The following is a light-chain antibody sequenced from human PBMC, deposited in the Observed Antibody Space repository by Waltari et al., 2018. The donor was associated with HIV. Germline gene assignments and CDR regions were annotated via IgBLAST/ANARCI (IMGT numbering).Light chain of an antibody. CDR3: HHFGRSPPMYT. CDR1: QTVTNTY. Sequence: EIVLTQSPGTLSLSPGDRATLSCRTSQTVTNTYVAWYQPRPGQAPRLLIYGTSTRPTGIPDRFSGSGSGTDFTLTISRLEPEDFAMYYCHHFGRSPPMYTFGQGTKLEI. J-gene: IGKJ2*01. V-gene: IGKV3-20*01. CDR2: GTS.